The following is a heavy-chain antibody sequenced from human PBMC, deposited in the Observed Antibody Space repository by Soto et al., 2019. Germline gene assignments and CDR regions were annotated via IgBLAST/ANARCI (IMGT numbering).Heavy chain of an antibody. V-gene: IGHV3-15*01. CDR2: IKSKTDGGTT. Sequence: PGGSLRLSXAASGFTFSNAWMSWVRQAPGKGLEWVGRIKSKTDGGTTDYAAPVKGRFTISRDDSKNTLYLQMNSLKTEDTAVYYCTTDPDWNPAEFDYWGQGTLVTVSS. CDR1: GFTFSNAW. J-gene: IGHJ4*02. CDR3: TTDPDWNPAEFDY. D-gene: IGHD1-1*01.